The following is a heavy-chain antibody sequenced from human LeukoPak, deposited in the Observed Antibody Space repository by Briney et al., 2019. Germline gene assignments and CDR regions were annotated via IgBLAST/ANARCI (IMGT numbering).Heavy chain of an antibody. CDR3: ARDGYSYGPHPNWFDP. V-gene: IGHV4-59*01. CDR1: GGSISSYY. J-gene: IGHJ5*02. CDR2: IYYSGST. Sequence: SETLSLTCTVSGGSISSYYWSWIRQPPGKGLEWIGYIYYSGSTNYNPSLKSRVTISVDTSKNQFSLKLSSVTAADTAVYYCARDGYSYGPHPNWFDPWGQGTLVTVSS. D-gene: IGHD5-18*01.